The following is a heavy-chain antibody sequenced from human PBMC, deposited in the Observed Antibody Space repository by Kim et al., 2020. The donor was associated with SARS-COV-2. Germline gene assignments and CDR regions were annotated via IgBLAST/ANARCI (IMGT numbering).Heavy chain of an antibody. J-gene: IGHJ4*02. Sequence: SETLSLTCTVSGGSISSSSYYWGWIRQPPGKGLEWIGSIYYSGSTYYNPSLKSRVTISVDTSKNQFSLKLSSVTAADTAVYYCARRHRGYSDYFDYWGQGTLVTVSS. D-gene: IGHD5-12*01. CDR2: IYYSGST. CDR3: ARRHRGYSDYFDY. V-gene: IGHV4-39*01. CDR1: GGSISSSSYY.